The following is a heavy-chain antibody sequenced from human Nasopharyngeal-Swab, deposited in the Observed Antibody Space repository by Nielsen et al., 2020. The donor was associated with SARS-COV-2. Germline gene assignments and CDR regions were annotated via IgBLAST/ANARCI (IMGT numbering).Heavy chain of an antibody. V-gene: IGHV4-31*02. J-gene: IGHJ6*03. Sequence: WIRQPPGKGLEWIGYIYYSGSTYYNPSLKSRVTISVDTSKNQFSLKLSSVTAADTAMYYCARDRVKTIFGVVLTSHMDVWGKGTTVTVSS. D-gene: IGHD3-3*01. CDR3: ARDRVKTIFGVVLTSHMDV. CDR2: IYYSGST.